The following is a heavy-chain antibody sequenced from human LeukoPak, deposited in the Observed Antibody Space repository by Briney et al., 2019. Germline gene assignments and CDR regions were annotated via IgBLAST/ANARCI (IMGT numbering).Heavy chain of an antibody. J-gene: IGHJ4*02. Sequence: GGSLRLSRAASGVTVSSNYMSWVRQAPGKGLEWVSVIYSGGSTYYADSVKGRFTISRDNSKNTLSLQVSSLRTEDTAVYYCAKDRYSYAFEYSDSWGQGTLVTVSS. V-gene: IGHV3-53*05. D-gene: IGHD5-18*01. CDR1: GVTVSSNY. CDR2: IYSGGST. CDR3: AKDRYSYAFEYSDS.